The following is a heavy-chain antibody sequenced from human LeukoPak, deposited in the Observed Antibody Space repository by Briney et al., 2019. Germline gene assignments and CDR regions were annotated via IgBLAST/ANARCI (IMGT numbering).Heavy chain of an antibody. Sequence: GESLKISCKGSGYSFTSYWIGWVRQMPGKGLEWMGIIYPGDSDTRYSPSFQGQVTISADKSISTAYLQWSSLKASDTAMYYCAPHIVVVPAADLGYGYFDYWGQGTLVTVSS. V-gene: IGHV5-51*01. CDR3: APHIVVVPAADLGYGYFDY. D-gene: IGHD2-2*01. CDR1: GYSFTSYW. J-gene: IGHJ4*02. CDR2: IYPGDSDT.